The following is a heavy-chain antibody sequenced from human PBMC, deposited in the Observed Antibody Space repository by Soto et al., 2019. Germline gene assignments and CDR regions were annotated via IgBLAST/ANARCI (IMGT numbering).Heavy chain of an antibody. V-gene: IGHV1-46*01. D-gene: IGHD3-16*02. CDR2: SNPSGENT. J-gene: IGHJ4*02. CDR3: ARVSQVRVRYHFDY. Sequence: QVQLVQSGAEVKRPGASGRLSCKTSGYSFASYYIPWVRHAPGQGLHWMALSNPSGENTNVAQRCLGRVTLTKDRSARPVYMGLSTLTSAVTAISYCARVSQVRVRYHFDYWGQGTLITVSS. CDR1: GYSFASYY.